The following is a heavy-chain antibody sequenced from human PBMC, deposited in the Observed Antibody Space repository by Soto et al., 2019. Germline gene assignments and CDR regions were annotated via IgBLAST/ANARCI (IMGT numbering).Heavy chain of an antibody. V-gene: IGHV4-39*01. CDR3: ARHYTTYNWARTVDY. Sequence: PSETLSLTCNVSGGSISSSRYYWGWVRQPPGKGLEYIGNVYYTGGTYCNPSLKSRVTISVDTSKNQFSLKLTSVTAADTAVYYCARHYTTYNWARTVDYWGQGTLVTVSS. D-gene: IGHD1-20*01. CDR1: GGSISSSRYY. J-gene: IGHJ4*02. CDR2: VYYTGGT.